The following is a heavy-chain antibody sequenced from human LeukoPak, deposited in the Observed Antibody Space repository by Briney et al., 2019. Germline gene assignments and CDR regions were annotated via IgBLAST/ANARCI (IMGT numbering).Heavy chain of an antibody. CDR1: GGSIGSYY. CDR3: VRGKTYYDISKDAFDI. V-gene: IGHV4-59*01. D-gene: IGHD3-22*01. Sequence: SETLSLTCTVSGGSIGSYYWSWIRQPPGKGLEWIGNIYYSGSTNYNPSLKSRVTISVDTSKNQFSLKLSSVTAADTAVYYCVRGKTYYDISKDAFDIWGQGTMVTVSS. J-gene: IGHJ3*02. CDR2: IYYSGST.